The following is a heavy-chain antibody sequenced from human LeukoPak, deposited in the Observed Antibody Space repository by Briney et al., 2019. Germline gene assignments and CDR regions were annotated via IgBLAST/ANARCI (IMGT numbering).Heavy chain of an antibody. CDR1: GGSISSSSYY. CDR2: IYYSGST. D-gene: IGHD4-11*01. V-gene: IGHV4-31*03. CDR3: ARFYSNYATDWYFDL. Sequence: SETLSLTCTVSGGSISSSSYYWGWIRQHPGKGLEWIGYIYYSGSTYYNPSLKSRVTISVDTSKNRFSLKLSSVTAADTAVYYCARFYSNYATDWYFDLWGRGTLVTVSS. J-gene: IGHJ2*01.